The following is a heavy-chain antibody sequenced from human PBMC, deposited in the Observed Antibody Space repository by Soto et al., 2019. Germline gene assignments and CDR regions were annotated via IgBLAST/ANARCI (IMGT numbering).Heavy chain of an antibody. CDR2: ISSSSTYI. J-gene: IGHJ4*02. V-gene: IGHV3-21*01. D-gene: IGHD6-19*01. CDR1: GFTFSSYT. Sequence: KTGGSLRLSCAASGFTFSSYTMNWVRQAPGKGLEWVSSISSSSTYIYYADSMKGRFTISRDNAKNSLYLQMNSLRAEDTALYYCARGDGTGLYSSGWSPLYWGQGTLVTVSS. CDR3: ARGDGTGLYSSGWSPLY.